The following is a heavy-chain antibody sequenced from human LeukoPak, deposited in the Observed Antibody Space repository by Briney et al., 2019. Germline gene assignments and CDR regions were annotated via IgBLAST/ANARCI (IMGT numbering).Heavy chain of an antibody. J-gene: IGHJ6*02. D-gene: IGHD6-13*01. Sequence: GGSLRLSCAASGFSVSSYYINWVRQAPGKGLEWVSVIASVADGGNTQYADSVKGRVTISRDTSKNTLYLQMNSLRAEDTAVYYCAKDLHWYAMDVWGQGTTVTVSS. CDR2: IASVADGGNT. V-gene: IGHV3-53*01. CDR3: AKDLHWYAMDV. CDR1: GFSVSSYY.